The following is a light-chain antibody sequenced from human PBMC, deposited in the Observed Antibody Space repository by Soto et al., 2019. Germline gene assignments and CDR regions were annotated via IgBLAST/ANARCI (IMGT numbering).Light chain of an antibody. CDR1: QGLEHRDGDTR. V-gene: IGKV2-30*02. Sequence: DVVLTHSPLSLPGTLGQPASISCRSSQGLEHRDGDTRFSWYQQRPGQSPRRLIHAISNRDSGVPDRFSGSGSGTDFTLRISWVEAEDVGIYYCMQHTHWPHTFGQGTKVDIK. CDR3: MQHTHWPHT. J-gene: IGKJ1*01. CDR2: AIS.